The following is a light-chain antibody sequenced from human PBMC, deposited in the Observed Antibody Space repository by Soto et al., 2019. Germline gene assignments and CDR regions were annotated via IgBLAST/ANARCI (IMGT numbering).Light chain of an antibody. J-gene: IGLJ1*01. CDR3: SSYTSSSPLYV. CDR1: SSDVGGYNY. Sequence: QSVLTQPASVSGSPGQSITISCTGTSSDVGGYNYVSWYQQHPGKAPKLMIYDVSNRPSGVFNRFSGSKSGNTASLTISGLQAEDEADYYCSSYTSSSPLYVFGTGTKVTVL. CDR2: DVS. V-gene: IGLV2-14*01.